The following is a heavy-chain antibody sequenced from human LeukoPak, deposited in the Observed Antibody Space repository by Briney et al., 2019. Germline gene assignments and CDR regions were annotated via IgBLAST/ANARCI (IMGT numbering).Heavy chain of an antibody. CDR1: GFTFDDYA. CDR2: ISWNSGSI. D-gene: IGHD5-24*01. J-gene: IGHJ4*02. Sequence: PGRSLRLSCAASGFTFDDYAMHWVRHAPGKGLEWVSGISWNSGSIVYADSVKGRFTIYRDNAKNSLFLQMNSLRAEDTAVYYCARDFRTQLGGYRPPYHFDYWGQGALVTVSS. V-gene: IGHV3-9*01. CDR3: ARDFRTQLGGYRPPYHFDY.